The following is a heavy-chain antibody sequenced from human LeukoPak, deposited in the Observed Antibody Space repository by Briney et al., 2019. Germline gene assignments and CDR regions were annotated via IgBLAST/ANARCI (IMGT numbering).Heavy chain of an antibody. V-gene: IGHV3-48*01. CDR3: ARAYTVTTLWFDP. D-gene: IGHD4-17*01. Sequence: GGSLRLSCAVSGFTCSDYSMNWVRQAPGKGLEWVSYISSSGFTINYADSVKGRFTISRDNSKNTLFLQMNSLRTEDTAVYYCARAYTVTTLWFDPWGQGTLVTVSS. J-gene: IGHJ5*02. CDR2: ISSSGFTI. CDR1: GFTCSDYS.